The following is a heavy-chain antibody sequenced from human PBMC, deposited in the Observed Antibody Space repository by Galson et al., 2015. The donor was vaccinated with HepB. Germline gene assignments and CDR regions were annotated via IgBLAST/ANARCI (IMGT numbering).Heavy chain of an antibody. CDR1: GFTFSNYG. J-gene: IGHJ4*01. Sequence: SLRLSCAASGFTFSNYGMHWVRQAPGKGLEWLSVIWYDGSIQYYADSVKGRFTISRDNSKITLYLQMNSPRADDTAGYYCAREGRVANTYFDIWGQGALVTVSS. V-gene: IGHV3-33*01. CDR2: IWYDGSIQ. CDR3: AREGRVANTYFDI.